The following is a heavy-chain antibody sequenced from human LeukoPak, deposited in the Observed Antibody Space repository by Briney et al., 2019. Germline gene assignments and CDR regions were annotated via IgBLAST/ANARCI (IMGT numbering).Heavy chain of an antibody. CDR3: ARGPGGSSSSDFDY. D-gene: IGHD6-6*01. V-gene: IGHV4-38-2*01. Sequence: GSLRLSCAASGFTFISYAMSWVRQPPGKGLEWIGSIYYSGSTYYNPSLKSRVTISVDTSKNQFSLKLSSVTAADTAVYYCARGPGGSSSSDFDYWGQGTLVTVSS. CDR1: GFTFISYA. J-gene: IGHJ4*02. CDR2: IYYSGST.